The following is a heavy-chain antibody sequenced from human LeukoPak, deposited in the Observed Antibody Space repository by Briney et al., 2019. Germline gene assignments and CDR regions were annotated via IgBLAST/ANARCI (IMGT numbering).Heavy chain of an antibody. CDR1: GFTFSSYE. CDR2: ISSSGSTI. Sequence: GGSLRLSCAASGFTFSSYEMNWVRQAPGKGLEWVSYISSSGSTIYYADSVKGRFTISRDNAKNSLYLQMNSLRAEDTAVYYCARGLAVAGPYYYYGMDVWGKGTTVTVSS. V-gene: IGHV3-48*03. CDR3: ARGLAVAGPYYYYGMDV. J-gene: IGHJ6*04. D-gene: IGHD6-19*01.